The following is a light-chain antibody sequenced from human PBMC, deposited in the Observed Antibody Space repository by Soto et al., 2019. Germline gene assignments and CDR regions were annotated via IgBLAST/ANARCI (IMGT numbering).Light chain of an antibody. CDR1: QSISSW. V-gene: IGKV1-5*01. CDR3: QQYNSWWT. Sequence: DIQMTQSPSTLSASVGDRVTITCRASQSISSWLAWYQQKPGKAPKLLIYDAPSLESGVPSRFSGSGSGTEFTLTISSLQPDDFATYYCQQYNSWWTFGQGTKVEIK. J-gene: IGKJ1*01. CDR2: DAP.